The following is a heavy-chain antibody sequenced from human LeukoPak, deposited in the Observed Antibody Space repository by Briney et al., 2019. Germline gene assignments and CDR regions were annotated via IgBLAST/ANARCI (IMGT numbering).Heavy chain of an antibody. J-gene: IGHJ5*02. D-gene: IGHD3-10*01. CDR1: GGSFSGYY. CDR2: INHSGST. Sequence: SETLSLTCAVYGGSFSGYYWSWIRQPPGKGLEWIGEINHSGSTNYNPSLKSRVTISVDTSKNQFSLKLSSVTAADTAVYYCARRRHSSYYYGSGSYLGNWFDPWGQGTLVTVSS. V-gene: IGHV4-34*01. CDR3: ARRRHSSYYYGSGSYLGNWFDP.